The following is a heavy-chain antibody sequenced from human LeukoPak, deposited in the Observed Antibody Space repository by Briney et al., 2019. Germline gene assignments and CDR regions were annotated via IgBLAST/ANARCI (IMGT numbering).Heavy chain of an antibody. D-gene: IGHD5-24*01. Sequence: SVKVSCKASGGTFSSYAISWVRQAPGQGLEWMGGIIPIFGTANYAQKFQGRVTITTDESTSTAYMELSSLRSEDTAVYYCARDLGEQRNGYNYEAFDYWGQGTLVTVSS. CDR1: GGTFSSYA. J-gene: IGHJ4*02. CDR2: IIPIFGTA. V-gene: IGHV1-69*05. CDR3: ARDLGEQRNGYNYEAFDY.